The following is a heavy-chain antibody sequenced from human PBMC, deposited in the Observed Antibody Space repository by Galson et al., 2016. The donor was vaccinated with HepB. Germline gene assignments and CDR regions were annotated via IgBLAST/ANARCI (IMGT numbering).Heavy chain of an antibody. CDR3: ARGSSSRSIYYYYYYTMDV. CDR1: GFTFSHYG. D-gene: IGHD6-6*01. J-gene: IGHJ6*02. V-gene: IGHV3-33*01. Sequence: SLRLSCAASGFTFSHYGMHWVRQAPGKGLEWVAVIWYDRGKEYYTESVKGRFTISRDNSKNTLYLEMNTLRVEDTAVYFCARGSSSRSIYYYYYYTMDVWDQGTTVTVSS. CDR2: IWYDRGKE.